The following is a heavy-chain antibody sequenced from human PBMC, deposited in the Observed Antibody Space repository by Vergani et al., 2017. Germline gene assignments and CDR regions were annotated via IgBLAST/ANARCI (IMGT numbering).Heavy chain of an antibody. CDR3: ASNHFWSGYYPY. CDR2: IKQDGSEK. V-gene: IGHV3-7*01. Sequence: EVQLVESGGGLVQPGGSLRLSCAASGFTFSSYWMSWVRQAPGKGLEWVANIKQDGSEKYYVDSVKGRFTISRDNSTNSLYLQMNSLTAEDTAVYYCASNHFWSGYYPYWGQGTLVTVSS. CDR1: GFTFSSYW. D-gene: IGHD3-3*01. J-gene: IGHJ4*02.